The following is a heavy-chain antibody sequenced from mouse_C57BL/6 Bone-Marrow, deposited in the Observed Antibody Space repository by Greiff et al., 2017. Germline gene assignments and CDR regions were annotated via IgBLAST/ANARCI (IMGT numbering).Heavy chain of an antibody. D-gene: IGHD6-1*01. Sequence: QVQLQQSGAELVRPGASVTLSCKASGYTFTDYEMHWVKQTPVHGLEWIGAIDPETGGTAYNQKFKGKAILTADKSSSTAYLQLSSLTSEDTAVYYCTTTPGGDYWGQGTTLTVSS. J-gene: IGHJ2*01. CDR3: TTTPGGDY. V-gene: IGHV1-15*01. CDR1: GYTFTDYE. CDR2: IDPETGGT.